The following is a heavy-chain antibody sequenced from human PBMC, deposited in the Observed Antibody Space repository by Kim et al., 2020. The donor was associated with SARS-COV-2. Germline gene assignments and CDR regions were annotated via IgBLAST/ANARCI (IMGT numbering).Heavy chain of an antibody. J-gene: IGHJ2*01. V-gene: IGHV4-39*01. CDR3: ARKFHGMVRGVIDWYFDL. Sequence: SETLSLTCTVSGGSISSSSYYWGWIRQPPGKGLEWIGSIYYSGSTYYNPSLKSRVTISVDTSKNQFSLKLSSVTAADTAVYYCARKFHGMVRGVIDWYFDLWGRGTLVTVSS. CDR1: GGSISSSSYY. CDR2: IYYSGST. D-gene: IGHD3-10*01.